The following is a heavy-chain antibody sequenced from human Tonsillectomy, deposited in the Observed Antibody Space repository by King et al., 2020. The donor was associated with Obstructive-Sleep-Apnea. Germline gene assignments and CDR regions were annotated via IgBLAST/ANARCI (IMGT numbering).Heavy chain of an antibody. V-gene: IGHV3-9*01. CDR2: ISWNSAAI. CDR1: GFTFDHYA. CDR3: AKALRAVDHYFHF. Sequence: VQLVESGGDLVQPGRSLRLSCAASGFTFDHYAMHWVRQAPGKGLEWVSGISWNSAAIGYADSVKGRFTISRDNAKNSLYLQMNSLRPEDTALYYCAKALRAVDHYFHFWGQGTLVTVSS. J-gene: IGHJ4*02. D-gene: IGHD4-23*01.